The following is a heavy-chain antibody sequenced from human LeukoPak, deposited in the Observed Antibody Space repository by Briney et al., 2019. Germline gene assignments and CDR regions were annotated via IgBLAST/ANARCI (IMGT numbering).Heavy chain of an antibody. V-gene: IGHV3-7*01. CDR2: INPAASVK. CDR1: GFSLSSYW. J-gene: IGHJ5*02. CDR3: APSP. Sequence: GGSLRLSCAASGFSLSSYWINWVRQAPGKGLEWVANINPAASVKYYVDSVKGRFTISRDNAKNSVYLQMNSLRVEDTAIYYCAPSPWGQGTLATVSS.